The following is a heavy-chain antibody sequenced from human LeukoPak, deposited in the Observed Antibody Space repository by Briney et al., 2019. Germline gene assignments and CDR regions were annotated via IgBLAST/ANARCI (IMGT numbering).Heavy chain of an antibody. CDR3: ARVFPSYYDSSGYYGPDWFDP. D-gene: IGHD3-22*01. Sequence: GGSLRLSCAASGFTVSSNYMSWVRQAPGKGLEWVSVIYSGGSTYYADSVKGRFTISRDNSKNTLYLQMNSLRAEDTAVYYCARVFPSYYDSSGYYGPDWFDPWGQGTLVTVSS. CDR2: IYSGGST. CDR1: GFTVSSNY. J-gene: IGHJ5*02. V-gene: IGHV3-53*01.